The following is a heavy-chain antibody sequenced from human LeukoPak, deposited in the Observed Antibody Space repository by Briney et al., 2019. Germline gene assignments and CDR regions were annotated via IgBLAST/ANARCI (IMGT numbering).Heavy chain of an antibody. Sequence: PSQTLSLTCTVSGGSISSGSYYWSWIRQPAGKGLEWIGRIYTSGSTNYNPSLKSRVTISVDTSKNQFSLKLSSVTAADTAVYYCATGRYCSSTSCYTSYYYGMDVWGKGTTVTVSS. V-gene: IGHV4-61*02. CDR1: GGSISSGSYY. J-gene: IGHJ6*04. CDR2: IYTSGST. D-gene: IGHD2-2*02. CDR3: ATGRYCSSTSCYTSYYYGMDV.